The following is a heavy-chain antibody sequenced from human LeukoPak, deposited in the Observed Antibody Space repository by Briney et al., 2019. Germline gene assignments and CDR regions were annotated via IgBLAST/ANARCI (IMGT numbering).Heavy chain of an antibody. CDR1: GGSISSSNW. V-gene: IGHV4-4*02. J-gene: IGHJ5*02. Sequence: SETLSLTCAVSGGSISSSNWWSWVRQPPGQGLEWIGEIYHSGSTNYNPSLKSRVTISVDKSKNQFSLKLSSVTAADTAVYYCARAHRETYYYGSGSYFSWGQGTLVTVSS. CDR2: IYHSGST. D-gene: IGHD3-10*01. CDR3: ARAHRETYYYGSGSYFS.